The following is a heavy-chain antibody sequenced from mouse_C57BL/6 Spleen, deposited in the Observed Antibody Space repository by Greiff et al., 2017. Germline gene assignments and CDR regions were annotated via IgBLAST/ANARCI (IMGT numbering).Heavy chain of an antibody. J-gene: IGHJ2*01. CDR1: GYTFTDYY. Sequence: SGPVLVKPGASVKMSCKASGYTFTDYYMNWVKQSHGKSLEWIGVINPYNGGTSYNQKFKGKATLTVDKSSSTAYMELNSLTSEDSAVYYCARKTTAGFDYWGQGTTLTVSS. CDR2: INPYNGGT. CDR3: ARKTTAGFDY. D-gene: IGHD1-2*01. V-gene: IGHV1-19*01.